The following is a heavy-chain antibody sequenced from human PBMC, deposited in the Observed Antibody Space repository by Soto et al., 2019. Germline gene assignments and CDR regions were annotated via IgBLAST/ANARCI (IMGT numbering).Heavy chain of an antibody. CDR2: ISYDGSNK. CDR1: GFTFSSYG. J-gene: IGHJ5*02. Sequence: QVQLVESGGGVVQPGRSLRLSCAASGFTFSSYGMHWVRQAPGKGLEWVAVISYDGSNKYYADSVKGRFTISRDNSKNTLYLQMNSLRAGDTAVYYCAKEGWFDPWGQGTLVTVSS. CDR3: AKEGWFDP. V-gene: IGHV3-30*18.